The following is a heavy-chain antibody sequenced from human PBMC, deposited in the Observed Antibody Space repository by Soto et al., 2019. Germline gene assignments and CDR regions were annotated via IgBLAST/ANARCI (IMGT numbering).Heavy chain of an antibody. V-gene: IGHV1-69*02. J-gene: IGHJ3*02. CDR1: GGTFSSYT. CDR3: ASVQLFAFDI. D-gene: IGHD2-2*01. CDR2: IILILGIA. Sequence: SVKVSCKASGGTFSSYTISWVRQAPGQGLEWMGRIILILGIANYAQKFQGRVTITADKSTSTAYMELSSLRSEDTAVYYCASVQLFAFDIWGQGTMVTVSS.